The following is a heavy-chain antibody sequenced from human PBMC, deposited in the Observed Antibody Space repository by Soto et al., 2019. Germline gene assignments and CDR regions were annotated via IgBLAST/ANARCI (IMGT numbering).Heavy chain of an antibody. J-gene: IGHJ3*02. Sequence: EVQLVESGGDLVQPGGSLRLSCVASGFSVNSGYMNWVRQAPGKGPKWVSVIYRGGTTYQPDSVKGRFTISRDDSKNALYLQMNSLRPEDTAVYYCARANDFNAFDIWGPGTMVTVSS. V-gene: IGHV3-53*04. CDR1: GFSVNSGY. CDR2: IYRGGTT. CDR3: ARANDFNAFDI. D-gene: IGHD2-21*02.